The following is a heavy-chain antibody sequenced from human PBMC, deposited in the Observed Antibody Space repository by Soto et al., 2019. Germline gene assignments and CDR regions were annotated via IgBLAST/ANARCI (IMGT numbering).Heavy chain of an antibody. CDR2: ISSSSSYI. D-gene: IGHD2-2*01. J-gene: IGHJ6*02. CDR3: ARDQDIVVVPAAPGYYYGMDV. CDR1: GFTFSSYS. V-gene: IGHV3-21*01. Sequence: GGSLRLSCAASGFTFSSYSVNWVRQAPGKGLEWVSSISSSSSYIYYADSVKGRFTISRDNAKNSLYLQMNSLRAEDTAVYYCARDQDIVVVPAAPGYYYGMDVWGQGTTVTVSS.